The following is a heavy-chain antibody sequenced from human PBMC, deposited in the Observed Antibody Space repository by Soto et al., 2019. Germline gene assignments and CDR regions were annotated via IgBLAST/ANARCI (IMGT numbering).Heavy chain of an antibody. CDR2: INPSGGST. V-gene: IGHV1-46*01. CDR3: AKEMGYCSGGSCYYSNDAFEI. D-gene: IGHD2-15*01. Sequence: ASVKVSGKASAYTFTSYYMHCVRQAPGQGLEWMGIINPSGGSTSYAQKFQGRVTMTRDTSTSTVYMELNSLRAEDTAVYYCAKEMGYCSGGSCYYSNDAFEIWGQGTMVTVSS. CDR1: AYTFTSYY. J-gene: IGHJ3*02.